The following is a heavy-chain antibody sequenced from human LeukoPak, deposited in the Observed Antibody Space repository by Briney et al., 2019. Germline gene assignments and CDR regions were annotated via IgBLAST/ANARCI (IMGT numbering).Heavy chain of an antibody. V-gene: IGHV3-30*03. CDR2: ISYDGSNK. CDR1: GFTFSSYG. J-gene: IGHJ5*02. Sequence: GGSLRLSCAASGFTFSSYGMHWVRQAPGKGLEWVAVISYDGSNKYYTDSVKGRFTISRDSSKNTLYLQVNSLRAEDTAVYYCARDRSNFFDPWGQGTLVTVSS. CDR3: ARDRSNFFDP.